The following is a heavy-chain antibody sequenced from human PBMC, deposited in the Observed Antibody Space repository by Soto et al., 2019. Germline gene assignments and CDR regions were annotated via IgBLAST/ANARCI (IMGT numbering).Heavy chain of an antibody. Sequence: ASVKVSCKASGYTFTSYYMHWVRQAPGQGLEWMGIINPSGGSTSYAQKFQGRVTMTRDTSTSTVYMELNSLRAEDTAVYYCARSPFIEGRITAAYYFDYWGQGTLVTVSS. D-gene: IGHD1-20*01. CDR2: INPSGGST. CDR3: ARSPFIEGRITAAYYFDY. CDR1: GYTFTSYY. V-gene: IGHV1-46*01. J-gene: IGHJ4*02.